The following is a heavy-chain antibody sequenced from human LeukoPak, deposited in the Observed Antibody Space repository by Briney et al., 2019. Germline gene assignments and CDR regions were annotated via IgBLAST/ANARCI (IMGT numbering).Heavy chain of an antibody. V-gene: IGHV3-48*03. Sequence: PGGSLRLSCAASGFTFSSYEMNWVRQAPGKGLEWVSYISSSGSTIYYADSVKGRFTISRDNAKNSLYLQMNSLRAEDTAVYYCARILYLDDAFDIWGQGTMVTVSS. CDR1: GFTFSSYE. CDR3: ARILYLDDAFDI. D-gene: IGHD3-3*01. J-gene: IGHJ3*02. CDR2: ISSSGSTI.